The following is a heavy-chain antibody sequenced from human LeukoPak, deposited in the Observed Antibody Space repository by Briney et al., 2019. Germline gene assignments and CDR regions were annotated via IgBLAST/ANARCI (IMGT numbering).Heavy chain of an antibody. CDR2: LNAGNGLT. J-gene: IGHJ4*02. CDR1: GYTFITYV. CDR3: ARVASYDSSGYGQYYFDY. V-gene: IGHV1-3*01. D-gene: IGHD3-22*01. Sequence: GASVKVSCKASGYTFITYVMHWVRQAPGQRLEWMGWLNAGNGLTKYSQKFQGRVTMTRDTSTSTVYMELSSLRSEDTAVYYCARVASYDSSGYGQYYFDYWGQGTLVTVSS.